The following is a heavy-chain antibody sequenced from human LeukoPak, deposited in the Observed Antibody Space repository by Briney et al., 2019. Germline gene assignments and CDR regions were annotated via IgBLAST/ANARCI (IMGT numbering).Heavy chain of an antibody. CDR3: ARDPGRGSSWYAEDYGMDV. CDR1: GGSFSSSAYY. Sequence: PSETLSLTCIVSGGSFSSSAYYWGWIRQPPGEGLQWIGSIYHSGNTYYNSSLKSRVTISVDTSTSQFSLRLSSVTAADTAVYYCARDPGRGSSWYAEDYGMDVWGQGTTVTVSS. V-gene: IGHV4-39*07. J-gene: IGHJ6*02. D-gene: IGHD6-13*01. CDR2: IYHSGNT.